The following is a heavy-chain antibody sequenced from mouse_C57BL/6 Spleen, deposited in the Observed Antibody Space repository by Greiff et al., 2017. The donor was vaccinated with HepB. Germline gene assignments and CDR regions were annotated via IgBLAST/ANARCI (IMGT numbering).Heavy chain of an antibody. J-gene: IGHJ2*01. D-gene: IGHD2-4*01. CDR2: INSDGGST. CDR3: ARQGDYDEGFFDY. Sequence: EVHLVESGGGLVQPGESLKLSCESNEYEFPSHDMSWVRKTPEKRLELVAAINSDGGSTYYPDTMERRFIISRDNTKKTLYLQMSSLRSEDKALYYCARQGDYDEGFFDYWGQGTTLTVSS. V-gene: IGHV5-2*01. CDR1: EYEFPSHD.